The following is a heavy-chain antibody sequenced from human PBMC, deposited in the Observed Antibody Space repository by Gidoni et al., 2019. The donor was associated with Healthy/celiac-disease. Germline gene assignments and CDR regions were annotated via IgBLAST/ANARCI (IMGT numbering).Heavy chain of an antibody. CDR3: AKEWVGVRGVIAGPPSGAGGSPERYGMDV. J-gene: IGHJ6*02. Sequence: EVQLLESGGGLVQPGGSLRLSCAPSAFTFSSYATSWVRQAPGKGPEWVSAISGSVGSTYYADSVTGRFTISRDNSKNTHYLQMNSLMGEYTAVYYGAKEWVGVRGVIAGPPSGAGGSPERYGMDVWGQGTTVTVSS. V-gene: IGHV3-23*01. CDR1: AFTFSSYA. CDR2: ISGSVGST. D-gene: IGHD3-16*02.